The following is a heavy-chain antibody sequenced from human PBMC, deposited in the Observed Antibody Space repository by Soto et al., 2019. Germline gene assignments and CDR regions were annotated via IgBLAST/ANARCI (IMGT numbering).Heavy chain of an antibody. CDR2: ISYDGSNK. Sequence: QVQLVESGGGVVQPGRSLRLSCAASGFTFSSYGMHWVRQAPGKGLEWVAVISYDGSNKYYADSVKGRFTISRDNSKNTLYLQMNSLRAEDTAVYYCAKENSSANWYFDLWGRGTLVTVSS. V-gene: IGHV3-30*18. D-gene: IGHD6-25*01. J-gene: IGHJ2*01. CDR3: AKENSSANWYFDL. CDR1: GFTFSSYG.